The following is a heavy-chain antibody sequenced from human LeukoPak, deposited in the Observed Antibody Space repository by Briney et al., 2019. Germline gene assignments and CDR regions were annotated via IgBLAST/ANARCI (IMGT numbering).Heavy chain of an antibody. V-gene: IGHV4-4*07. J-gene: IGHJ4*02. CDR1: GGSISGYF. Sequence: SETLSLTCTVSGGSISGYFWSWIRQPAGKGLEWIGRIYSSGSNNYNPSLKSRVTMSLDTSKNHLSLNLSSVTAADTAVYYCAREPTSGREPTSGRPLDYWGQGTLVTVSS. CDR2: IYSSGSN. CDR3: AREPTSGREPTSGRPLDY. D-gene: IGHD5-12*01.